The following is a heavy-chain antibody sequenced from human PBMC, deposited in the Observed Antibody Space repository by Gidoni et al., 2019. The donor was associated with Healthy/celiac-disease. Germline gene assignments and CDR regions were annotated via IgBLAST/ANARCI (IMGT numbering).Heavy chain of an antibody. V-gene: IGHV3-23*04. CDR2: ISGSGGST. D-gene: IGHD6-13*01. J-gene: IGHJ4*02. CDR3: AKAPWYSSSWSSFDY. CDR1: GFPFSSYA. Sequence: EVQLVESGGGLVQPGGSLRLSCAASGFPFSSYAMSWVPQAPGKGLEWVSAISGSGGSTYYADSVKGRFTISRDNSKNTLYLQMNSLRAEDTAVYYCAKAPWYSSSWSSFDYWGQGTLVTVSS.